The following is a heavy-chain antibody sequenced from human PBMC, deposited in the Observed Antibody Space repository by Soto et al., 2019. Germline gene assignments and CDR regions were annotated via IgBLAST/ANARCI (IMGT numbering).Heavy chain of an antibody. CDR3: AKDSEWIVATNLDY. V-gene: IGHV3-23*01. Sequence: EVQLLESGGGLVQPGGSLRLSCAASGFTFSSYAMSWVRQAPGKGLEWVSAISGSGGSTYYADSVKGRFTISRDNYKNTLYLQMNSLRAEDTAVYYCAKDSEWIVATNLDYWGQGTLVTVSS. CDR2: ISGSGGST. J-gene: IGHJ4*02. CDR1: GFTFSSYA. D-gene: IGHD5-12*01.